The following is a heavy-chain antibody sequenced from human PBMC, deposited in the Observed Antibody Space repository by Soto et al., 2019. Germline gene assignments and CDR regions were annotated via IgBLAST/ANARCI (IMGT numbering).Heavy chain of an antibody. Sequence: QVQLQESGPGLVKPSETLSLTCTVSGGSISSYYWSWIRQPPGKGLEWIGYIYYSGSTNYNPSLKSGVSISVDTSKNQFSLKRSSVTAADTAVYYCARDTGSKGPLGDYGMDVWGQGTTVTVSS. D-gene: IGHD1-26*01. V-gene: IGHV4-59*01. J-gene: IGHJ6*02. CDR2: IYYSGST. CDR3: ARDTGSKGPLGDYGMDV. CDR1: GGSISSYY.